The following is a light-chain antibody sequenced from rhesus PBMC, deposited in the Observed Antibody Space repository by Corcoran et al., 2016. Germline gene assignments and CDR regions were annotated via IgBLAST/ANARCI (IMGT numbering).Light chain of an antibody. Sequence: DIQMSQSPSSLSASVGDRVTITCRASQGISSYLNWYQQQPGKAPKLLIFYANTWASWVPPRFSGCGSGTEFTLTISSLQREDFATDYRQQGNSKPLTFGGGTKVELK. CDR2: YAN. V-gene: IGKV1-32*02. CDR1: QGISSY. CDR3: QQGNSKPLT. J-gene: IGKJ4*01.